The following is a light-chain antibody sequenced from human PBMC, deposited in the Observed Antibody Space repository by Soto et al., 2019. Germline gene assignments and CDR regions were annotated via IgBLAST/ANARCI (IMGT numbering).Light chain of an antibody. V-gene: IGLV1-44*01. CDR2: TND. CDR3: SAWDDSLKGYV. J-gene: IGLJ1*01. CDR1: SSNIGSYI. Sequence: QSVLTQPPSASGTPGQRVTISCSGSSSNIGSYIVNWYQQFPGTAPKLLIYTNDQRPSGGADRFSGSKSGTSASLDISGLQVEDEDEYYSSAWDDSLKGYVVGTGTKLTVL.